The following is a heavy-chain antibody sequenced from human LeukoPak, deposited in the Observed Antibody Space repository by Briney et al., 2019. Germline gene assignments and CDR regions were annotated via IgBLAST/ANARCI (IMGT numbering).Heavy chain of an antibody. CDR1: GYTFTGYY. V-gene: IGHV1-2*06. D-gene: IGHD6-13*01. CDR2: INPNSGGT. CDR3: ARGGAAARGNNAFDI. J-gene: IGHJ3*02. Sequence: ASVKVSCKASGYTFTGYYMHWVRQAPGQGLEWMGRINPNSGGTNYAQKFQGRVTMTRDTSISTAYMELTRLRSDDTAVYYCARGGAAARGNNAFDIWGQGTMVTVSS.